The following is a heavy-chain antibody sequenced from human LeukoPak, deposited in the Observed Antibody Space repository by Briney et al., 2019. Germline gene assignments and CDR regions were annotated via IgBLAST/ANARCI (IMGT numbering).Heavy chain of an antibody. CDR1: GFTVSSNY. J-gene: IGHJ4*02. Sequence: PGGSLRLSCAASGFTVSSNYMSWVRQAPGKGLEWVSVIYSGGSTYYADSVKGRFTISRDNSKNTLYLQMNSLRAEDTAVYYCALTLLGYCSGGSCRLDYWGQGTLVTVSS. CDR3: ALTLLGYCSGGSCRLDY. V-gene: IGHV3-53*01. CDR2: IYSGGST. D-gene: IGHD2-15*01.